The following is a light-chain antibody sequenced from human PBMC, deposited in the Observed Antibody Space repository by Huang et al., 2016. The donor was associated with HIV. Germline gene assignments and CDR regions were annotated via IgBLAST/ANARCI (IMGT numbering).Light chain of an antibody. CDR2: KAS. V-gene: IGKV1-5*03. Sequence: DIQMTQSPSTLSASVGDRVTITCRASQSIRSWLAWYQQKPGKAPKLLIYKASSLESGVPARFSGSGSGTEFTLTISSLQPDDFATYYCQQYNSYSATFGQGTKVEIK. CDR1: QSIRSW. CDR3: QQYNSYSAT. J-gene: IGKJ1*01.